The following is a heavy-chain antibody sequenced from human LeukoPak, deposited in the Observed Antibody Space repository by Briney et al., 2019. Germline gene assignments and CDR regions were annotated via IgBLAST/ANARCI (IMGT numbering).Heavy chain of an antibody. D-gene: IGHD2-15*01. Sequence: GGSLRLSCAASGFIFSSYAVTWVRQAPGKGLEWVSTVGSSGTSTYYADSVKGRFTISRDNSNNTLYLQMNSLRAEDTAAYYCAKDRSSGGSCYNFWGQGTLVTVSS. CDR1: GFIFSSYA. V-gene: IGHV3-23*01. CDR2: VGSSGTST. J-gene: IGHJ4*02. CDR3: AKDRSSGGSCYNF.